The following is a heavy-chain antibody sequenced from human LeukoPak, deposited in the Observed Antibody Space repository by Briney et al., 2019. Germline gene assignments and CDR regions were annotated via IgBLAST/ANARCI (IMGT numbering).Heavy chain of an antibody. D-gene: IGHD3-10*02. Sequence: PGGSLRLSCAASGFTFSSYGMHWVRQAPGKGLEWVAVISYDGSNKYYADSVKGRFTISRDNSKNTLYLQMNSLRAEDTAVYYCAKSMLFAGYYFDYWGQGTLVTVSS. CDR3: AKSMLFAGYYFDY. J-gene: IGHJ4*02. V-gene: IGHV3-30*18. CDR1: GFTFSSYG. CDR2: ISYDGSNK.